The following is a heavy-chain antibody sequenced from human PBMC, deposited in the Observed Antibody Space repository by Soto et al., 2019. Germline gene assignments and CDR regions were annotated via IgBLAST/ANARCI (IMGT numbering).Heavy chain of an antibody. J-gene: IGHJ5*02. Sequence: QMLLQESGPGLVKPSETLSLTCTVSGGSILDSTYYWAWIRQSPGKGLEWIGTIFYIGGTFYTPSLTSRDPMSLDPSNKQFSLKLSSVTAADTAVYYSSRQASGYYYGWFYPWGQGTLVTVSS. D-gene: IGHD3-22*01. CDR3: SRQASGYYYGWFYP. CDR1: GGSILDSTYY. CDR2: IFYIGGT. V-gene: IGHV4-39*01.